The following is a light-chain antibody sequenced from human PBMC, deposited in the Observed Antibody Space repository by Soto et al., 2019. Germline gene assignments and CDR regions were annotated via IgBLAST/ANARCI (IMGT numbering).Light chain of an antibody. J-gene: IGLJ1*01. CDR2: STN. CDR1: RSNIGSNI. V-gene: IGLV1-44*01. Sequence: QLVLTQPPSVSGTPGQLVTISCSGSRSNIGSNIVNWYQQLPGTAPKLLIYSTNQRPSGVPDRFSGSKSGTSASLAISGLQSEDEADYYCAVWDDSLLGPVFGGGTKLTVL. CDR3: AVWDDSLLGPV.